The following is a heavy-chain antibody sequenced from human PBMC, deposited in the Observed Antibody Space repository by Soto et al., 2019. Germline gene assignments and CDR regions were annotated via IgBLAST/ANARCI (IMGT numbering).Heavy chain of an antibody. V-gene: IGHV3-30*18. D-gene: IGHD4-4*01. CDR2: ISYDGSNK. CDR1: GFTFSSYG. Sequence: QVQLVESGGGVVQPGRSLRLSCAASGFTFSSYGMQWVRQAPGKGLEWVAVISYDGSNKYYADSVKGRFTISRDNSKNTLCLQMNSLRAEDTAVYYCAKDNAYSNFAPATPPYYMDVWGKGTTVTVSS. J-gene: IGHJ6*03. CDR3: AKDNAYSNFAPATPPYYMDV.